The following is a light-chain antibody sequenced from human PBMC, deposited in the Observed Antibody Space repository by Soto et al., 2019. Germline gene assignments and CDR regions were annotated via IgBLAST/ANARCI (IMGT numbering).Light chain of an antibody. V-gene: IGKV3-11*01. CDR3: QQRRNLPWT. CDR1: QSLFSY. Sequence: EIVLTQSPATLSLSPGERATLSCRASQSLFSYLDWFQQKPGQAPRLLIYDASNRATGIPARFSGSGSGTDFTLTISSLEPEDFAIYYCQQRRNLPWTFGPGTKVHIK. CDR2: DAS. J-gene: IGKJ3*01.